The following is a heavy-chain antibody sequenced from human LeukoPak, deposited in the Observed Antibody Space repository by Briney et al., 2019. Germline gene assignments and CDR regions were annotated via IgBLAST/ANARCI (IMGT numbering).Heavy chain of an antibody. CDR1: GGSISSSSYY. Sequence: SETLSLTCTVSGGSISSSSYYWGWIRQPPGKGLEWIGSMYYSGSTYYNPSLKSRVTISVDTSKNQFSLKLSSVTAADTAVYYCARDLLDSYGSRGFDYWGQGSLVTVSS. D-gene: IGHD5-18*01. V-gene: IGHV4-39*07. CDR2: MYYSGST. J-gene: IGHJ4*02. CDR3: ARDLLDSYGSRGFDY.